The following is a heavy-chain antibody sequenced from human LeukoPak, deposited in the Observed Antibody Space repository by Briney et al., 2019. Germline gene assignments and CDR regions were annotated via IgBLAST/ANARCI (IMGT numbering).Heavy chain of an antibody. CDR3: ARGTSELPFSHIVVVTASHDY. D-gene: IGHD2-21*02. Sequence: GGSLRLSCSASGLTFSSYAMHWVRQAPGKGLEWVAVISYDGSNKYYADSVKGRFTITRDNSKNTLYLQMNSLRAEDTAVYYCARGTSELPFSHIVVVTASHDYWGQGTLVTVSS. CDR1: GLTFSSYA. CDR2: ISYDGSNK. V-gene: IGHV3-30*04. J-gene: IGHJ4*02.